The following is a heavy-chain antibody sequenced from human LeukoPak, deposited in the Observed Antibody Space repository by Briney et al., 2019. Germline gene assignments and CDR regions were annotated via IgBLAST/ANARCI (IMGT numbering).Heavy chain of an antibody. D-gene: IGHD4-17*01. CDR2: VNSGGST. CDR1: GFIVNDNY. V-gene: IGHV3-66*01. Sequence: GRSLRLSCAASGFIVNDNYMAWVRQAPGKGLEWVSVVNSGGSTSYADSVKDRFTISRDNSKNTLFLQMNSLRAEDTALYYCTRTYGDYDYYYGMDVWGQGTTVTVSS. J-gene: IGHJ6*02. CDR3: TRTYGDYDYYYGMDV.